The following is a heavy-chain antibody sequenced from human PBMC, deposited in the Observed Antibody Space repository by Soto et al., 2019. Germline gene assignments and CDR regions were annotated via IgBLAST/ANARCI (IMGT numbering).Heavy chain of an antibody. V-gene: IGHV4-61*01. D-gene: IGHD6-6*01. J-gene: IGHJ4*02. CDR1: GGSVNSDSYY. CDR3: AREYSNSPEAFDY. Sequence: SATQSLTCTVSGGSVNSDSYYWSWIRQPPGKGLERIGYIYYTGRTNYNPSLKSRVTISLDTSRNQFSLKLNSVTAADTAVFYCAREYSNSPEAFDYWGQGALVTVSS. CDR2: IYYTGRT.